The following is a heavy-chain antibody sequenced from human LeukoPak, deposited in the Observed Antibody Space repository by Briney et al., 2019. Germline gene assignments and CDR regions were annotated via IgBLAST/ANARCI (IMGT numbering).Heavy chain of an antibody. CDR3: ARDAESVVVVPAAIRVAFDI. D-gene: IGHD2-2*02. CDR2: INPNSGGT. J-gene: IGHJ3*02. CDR1: GYTFTGYY. Sequence: GASVKVSCKASGYTFTGYYMHWVRQAPGQGLEWMGWINPNSGGTNYAQKFQGRVTMTRDTSISTAYMELSRLRSDDTAVYYCARDAESVVVVPAAIRVAFDIWGQGTMVTVSS. V-gene: IGHV1-2*02.